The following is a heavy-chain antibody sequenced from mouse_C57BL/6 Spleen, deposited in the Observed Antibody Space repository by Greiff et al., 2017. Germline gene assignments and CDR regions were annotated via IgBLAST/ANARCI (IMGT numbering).Heavy chain of an antibody. CDR2: IRSKSNNYAT. J-gene: IGHJ4*01. Sequence: DVQLVESGGGLVQPKGSLKLSCAASGFRFNTYAMNWVRQAPGKGLEWVARIRSKSNNYATYYADSVKDRFTISREDSESMIYLQMNNLKNEDTAMYYCVRHSGDYDDAMDYWGQGTSVTVSS. D-gene: IGHD2-4*01. CDR3: VRHSGDYDDAMDY. V-gene: IGHV10-1*01. CDR1: GFRFNTYA.